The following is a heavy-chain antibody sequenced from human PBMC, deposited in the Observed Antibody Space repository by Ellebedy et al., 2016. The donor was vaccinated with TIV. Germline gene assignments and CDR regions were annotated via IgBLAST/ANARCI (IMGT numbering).Heavy chain of an antibody. D-gene: IGHD3-3*02. CDR1: GFTFRSYA. J-gene: IGHJ6*02. Sequence: PGGSLRLSCVASGFTFRSYAMHWVRQAPGKGLEWVAVISYAGSKKYHVDSVKGRFTISRDDSKNTLYLQMNSLRAEDTAVYYCATSAGSCTFCYYYYYGMDVWGQGTTVTVSS. CDR3: ATSAGSCTFCYYYYYGMDV. V-gene: IGHV3-30*04. CDR2: ISYAGSKK.